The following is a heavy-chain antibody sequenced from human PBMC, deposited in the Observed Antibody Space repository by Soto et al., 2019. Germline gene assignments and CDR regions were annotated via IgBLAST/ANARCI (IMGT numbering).Heavy chain of an antibody. CDR2: IYYSGST. D-gene: IGHD5-18*01. CDR1: GASVTSGSDY. CDR3: ARSRGYGYGVFDY. J-gene: IGHJ4*02. V-gene: IGHV4-61*01. Sequence: QVQLQESGPGLVKPSETLSITCSVSGASVTSGSDYWSWIRQPPGKGLECIGYIYYSGSTYYNPSLKSRVTISVDTSKNQFSLKLSSVTAADTAVYYCARSRGYGYGVFDYWGQGNLVTVSS.